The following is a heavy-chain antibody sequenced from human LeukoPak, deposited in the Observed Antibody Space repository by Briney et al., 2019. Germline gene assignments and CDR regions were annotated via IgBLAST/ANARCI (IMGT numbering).Heavy chain of an antibody. CDR3: ARSPFGVATLPTDY. CDR2: IYPGDSDT. CDR1: GYRFTSYW. J-gene: IGHJ4*02. V-gene: IGHV5-51*01. Sequence: GESLQISCQGSGYRFTSYWIGWVRQLPGKGLEWMGIIYPGDSDTRYSPSFQGQVTISADKSISTAYLQWSSLKASDTAMYYCARSPFGVATLPTDYWGQGTLVTVSS. D-gene: IGHD3-3*01.